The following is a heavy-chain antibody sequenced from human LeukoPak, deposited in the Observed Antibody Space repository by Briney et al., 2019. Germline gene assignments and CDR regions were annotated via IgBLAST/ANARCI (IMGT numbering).Heavy chain of an antibody. CDR3: ARDSMAVSLDLAY. D-gene: IGHD2/OR15-2a*01. J-gene: IGHJ4*02. Sequence: PGGSLRLSCAASGFTFSKMNWVRQAPGKGLEWVSYISNSGGTIYYADSVKGRFTISRDNAKNSLYLQMNSLRAGDTAVYYCARDSMAVSLDLAYWGQGTLVTVSS. V-gene: IGHV3-48*03. CDR2: ISNSGGTI. CDR1: GFTFSK.